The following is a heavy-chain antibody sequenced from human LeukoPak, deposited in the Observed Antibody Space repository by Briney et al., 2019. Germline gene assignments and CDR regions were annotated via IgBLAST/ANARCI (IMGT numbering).Heavy chain of an antibody. CDR2: ISADGGST. CDR1: GLNFDDPA. Sequence: PGGSLRLSCVASGLNFDDPAMHWVRQAPGKGLEWVSLISADGGSTFSAESVKGRFSISRDNSKNSLYLQMNSLRSEDTAMYYCAKESGKFDYWGQGTLVAVSS. J-gene: IGHJ4*02. CDR3: AKESGKFDY. V-gene: IGHV3-43*02.